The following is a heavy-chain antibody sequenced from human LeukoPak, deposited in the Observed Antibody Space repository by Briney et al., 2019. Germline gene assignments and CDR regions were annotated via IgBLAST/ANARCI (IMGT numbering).Heavy chain of an antibody. CDR1: GFTVSSNY. D-gene: IGHD1-26*01. CDR2: IXSGGST. J-gene: IGHJ3*02. V-gene: IGHV3-66*01. CDR3: ARIVAGGAFDI. Sequence: GGSLRLSCAASGFTVSSNYMSWVXQAPGKGLEWVSVIXSGGSTYHADSVKGRFTISRDXSKNTLYLQMNSLRDEDTAVYYCARIVAGGAFDIWGQGTMVTVSS.